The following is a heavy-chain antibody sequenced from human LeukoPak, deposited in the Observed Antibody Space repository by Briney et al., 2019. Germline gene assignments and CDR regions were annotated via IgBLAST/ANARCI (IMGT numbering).Heavy chain of an antibody. V-gene: IGHV4-30-2*01. CDR2: IYHSGST. CDR3: ARGDGYCTSTSCYALDY. D-gene: IGHD2-2*03. Sequence: SETLSLTCAVSGGSISSAGYSWSWIRQPPGKGLEWIGYIYHSGSTYYNSSLKSRVTISVDRSKNQFSLKLTSVTAADTAVYYCARGDGYCTSTSCYALDYWGQGTLVTVSS. J-gene: IGHJ4*02. CDR1: GGSISSAGYS.